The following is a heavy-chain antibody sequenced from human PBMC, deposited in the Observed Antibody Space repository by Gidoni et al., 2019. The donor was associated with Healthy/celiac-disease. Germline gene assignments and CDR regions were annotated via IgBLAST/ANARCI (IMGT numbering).Heavy chain of an antibody. V-gene: IGHV4-34*01. Sequence: QVQLQQWGAGLLKPSETLSLTCAVYGGSFSGYYWSWIRQPPGKGLEWIGGINHSGSTNYNPSLKGRVTISVGTSKDPFSLELSSVAAADPAVYYCAGAAPLGSSGWSDSWRWFDPWGQGTLVTVSS. CDR3: AGAAPLGSSGWSDSWRWFDP. D-gene: IGHD6-19*01. CDR1: GGSFSGYY. J-gene: IGHJ5*02. CDR2: INHSGST.